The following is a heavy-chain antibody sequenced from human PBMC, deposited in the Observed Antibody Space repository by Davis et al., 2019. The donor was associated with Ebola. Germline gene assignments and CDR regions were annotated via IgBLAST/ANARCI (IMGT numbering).Heavy chain of an antibody. CDR3: AREAEDYYGVDV. V-gene: IGHV4-59*12. J-gene: IGHJ6*02. Sequence: MPGGSLRLSCTVSGGSISSYYWSWIRQPPGKGLEWIGYIYYSGSTNYNPSLKSRVTISVDKSKNQFSLKLTSVTAADTAVYYCAREAEDYYGVDVWGQGTTVTVSS. CDR1: GGSISSYY. CDR2: IYYSGST.